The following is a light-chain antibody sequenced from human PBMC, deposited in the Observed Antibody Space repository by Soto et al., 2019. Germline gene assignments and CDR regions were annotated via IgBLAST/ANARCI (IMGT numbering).Light chain of an antibody. CDR1: QSVSSY. Sequence: EIVLTQSPATLSLSPGERATVSCRASQSVSSYLAWYQQKPGQAPRLLIYDASNRATGIPARFSGSGSGTDFTLPIRSLEPEDFAVYYCQQRSNWPPAITFGQGTRLEIK. CDR2: DAS. V-gene: IGKV3-11*01. CDR3: QQRSNWPPAIT. J-gene: IGKJ5*01.